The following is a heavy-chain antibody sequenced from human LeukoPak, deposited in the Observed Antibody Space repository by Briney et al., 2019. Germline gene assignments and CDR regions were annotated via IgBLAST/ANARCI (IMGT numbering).Heavy chain of an antibody. CDR1: GYTFTGYY. V-gene: IGHV1-18*01. CDR3: ARAAYYYDSSPNWFDP. CDR2: ISAYNGNT. D-gene: IGHD3-22*01. Sequence: ASVKVSCKPSGYTFTGYYLHWLRQAPGQGLEWMGWISAYNGNTNYAQKLQGRVTMTTDTSTSTAYMELRSLRPDDTAVYYCARAAYYYDSSPNWFDPWGQGTLVTVSS. J-gene: IGHJ5*02.